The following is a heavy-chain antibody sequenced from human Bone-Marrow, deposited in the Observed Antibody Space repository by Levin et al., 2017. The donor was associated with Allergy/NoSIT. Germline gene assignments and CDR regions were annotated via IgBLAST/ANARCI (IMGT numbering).Heavy chain of an antibody. CDR3: ARDFSYAVDV. CDR1: GFMFSDSA. Sequence: RGESLKISCAASGFMFSDSAMNWVRQASGKGLEWVGHIRSKPNNHATTYAESVKGRFTISRDDSKNTAYLQLNSLKTEDTAVYYCARDFSYAVDVWGQGTTVTVSS. CDR2: IRSKPNNHAT. J-gene: IGHJ6*02. V-gene: IGHV3-73*01.